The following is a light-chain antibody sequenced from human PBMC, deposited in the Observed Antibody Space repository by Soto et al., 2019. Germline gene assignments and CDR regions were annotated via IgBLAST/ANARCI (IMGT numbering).Light chain of an antibody. Sequence: SVLTPPPSVSVCPGLTASITCPGGKLGDKLAYWYQQKRGQSPVLVIYQDSKRPSGIPERFSGSNSGNTATLTISGPQSMHEADHYCQAWDSSNAGVGTGTKATVL. CDR1: KLGDKL. CDR3: QAWDSSNAG. V-gene: IGLV3-1*01. J-gene: IGLJ1*01. CDR2: QDS.